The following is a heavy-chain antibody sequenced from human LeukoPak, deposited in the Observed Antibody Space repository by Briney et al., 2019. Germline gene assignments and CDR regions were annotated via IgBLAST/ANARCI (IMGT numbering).Heavy chain of an antibody. J-gene: IGHJ4*02. CDR1: GFTFSRFD. V-gene: IGHV3-13*01. D-gene: IGHD6-13*01. CDR2: TGTTGDT. Sequence: GGSLRLSCAASGFTFSRFDMHWVRQVTGKGLEWVSATGTTGDTYYPGSVKGRFTISRDNAKNTLYLQMNSLRAEDTAVYYCARGLGSLPDYWGQGTLVTVSS. CDR3: ARGLGSLPDY.